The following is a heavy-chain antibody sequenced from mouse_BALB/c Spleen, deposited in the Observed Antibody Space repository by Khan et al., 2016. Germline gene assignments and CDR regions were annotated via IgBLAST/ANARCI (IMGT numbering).Heavy chain of an antibody. V-gene: IGHV2-2*02. CDR1: GFSLTVYG. CDR3: ASSGPDWCFDV. Sequence: VQLKESGPGLVQPSQSLSITCTVSGFSLTVYGVHWVRQSPGKGLEWLGVIWSGGNTDYNPALISRLSINKDNSKRQVFFKMNSLQANDTAIYYCASSGPDWCFDVWGAGTTVTVSS. D-gene: IGHD6-1*01. CDR2: IWSGGNT. J-gene: IGHJ1*01.